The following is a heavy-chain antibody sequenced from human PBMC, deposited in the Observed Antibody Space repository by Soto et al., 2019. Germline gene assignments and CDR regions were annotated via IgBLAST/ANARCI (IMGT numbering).Heavy chain of an antibody. CDR2: IIPFANIA. D-gene: IGHD3-10*01. CDR1: GGSFNSYT. V-gene: IGHV1-69*08. J-gene: IGHJ4*01. CDR3: ARDKAVMNAAINMAY. Sequence: QVQLVQSGAEVTKPGSSVRVSCKASGGSFNSYTFNWVRQAPGQGLEWMGRIIPFANIANYAQAFEDRVTISADSSATTVYMELRTLTSDDTAVYYCARDKAVMNAAINMAYWGQGTLVAVSS.